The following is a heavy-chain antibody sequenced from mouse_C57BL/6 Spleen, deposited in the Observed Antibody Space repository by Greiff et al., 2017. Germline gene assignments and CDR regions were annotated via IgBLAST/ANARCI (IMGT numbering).Heavy chain of an antibody. V-gene: IGHV1-69*01. CDR2: IVPSGSTT. D-gene: IGHD1-1*01. CDR3: AGSSLHYAMDY. Sequence: VQLQQPGAELVMPGASVKLSCKASGYTFTSYWMHWVKQRPGQGLEWIGEIVPSGSTTNYNQKFKGKSTLTVDKSSSTAYMQLSSLTSEDSAVYYCAGSSLHYAMDYWGQGTSVTVSA. CDR1: GYTFTSYW. J-gene: IGHJ4*01.